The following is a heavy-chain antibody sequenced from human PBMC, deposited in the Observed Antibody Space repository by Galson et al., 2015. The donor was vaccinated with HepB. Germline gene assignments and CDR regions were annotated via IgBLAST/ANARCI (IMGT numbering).Heavy chain of an antibody. Sequence: SLRLSCAASGFTFNNAWMSWVRQAPGKGLEWIGLIKSESGGGTTAYSAHGRGRFTFSRADSTDTLYLQMNSLQSEDTAVYYCDTAPGFYYWAPFDYWGPGTLVTVSS. J-gene: IGHJ4*02. D-gene: IGHD2/OR15-2a*01. CDR2: IKSESGGGTT. V-gene: IGHV3-15*01. CDR3: DTAPGFYYWAPFDY. CDR1: GFTFNNAW.